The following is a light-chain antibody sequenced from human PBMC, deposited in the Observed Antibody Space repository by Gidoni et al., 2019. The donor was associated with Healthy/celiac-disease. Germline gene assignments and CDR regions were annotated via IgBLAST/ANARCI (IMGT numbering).Light chain of an antibody. Sequence: PASLSVSPGERATLSGRASQSVSSNLAWYQQKPGQAPRLLIYGASTRATGIPARFSGSGSGTEFTLTISSLQSEDFAVYYCQQYNNWPFTFGQGTKLEIK. J-gene: IGKJ2*01. CDR2: GAS. CDR3: QQYNNWPFT. CDR1: QSVSSN. V-gene: IGKV3D-15*01.